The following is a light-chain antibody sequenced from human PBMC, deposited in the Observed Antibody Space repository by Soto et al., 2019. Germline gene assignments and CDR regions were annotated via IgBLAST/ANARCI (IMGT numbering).Light chain of an antibody. CDR3: QQYGRPGT. CDR1: QSVRSN. Sequence: ETLMTQSPATLPVSPGERATLSCRASQSVRSNLAWYQQKPGQAPRLLIYGASTRATGVPARFSGSGSGTEFTLNINRLQSEDFAVYYCQQYGRPGTFGQGTKVDIX. J-gene: IGKJ1*01. CDR2: GAS. V-gene: IGKV3-15*01.